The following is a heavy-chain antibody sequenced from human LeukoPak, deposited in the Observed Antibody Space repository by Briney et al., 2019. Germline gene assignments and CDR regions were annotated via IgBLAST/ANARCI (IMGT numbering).Heavy chain of an antibody. D-gene: IGHD3-3*01. CDR2: MNPNSGNT. CDR3: ARAYSSYYDFWSGANWFDP. CDR1: VYTFTSYD. J-gene: IGHJ5*02. Sequence: GASVKVSCKASVYTFTSYDINWVRQATGQGLEWMGWMNPNSGNTGYAQKFQGRVTIARNTSISTAYMELSSLRSEDTAVYYCARAYSSYYDFWSGANWFDPWGQGTLVTVSS. V-gene: IGHV1-8*03.